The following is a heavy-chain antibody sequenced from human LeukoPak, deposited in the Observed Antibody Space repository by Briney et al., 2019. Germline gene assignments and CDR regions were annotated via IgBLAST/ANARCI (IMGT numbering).Heavy chain of an antibody. CDR2: IRYDGSNK. D-gene: IGHD2-15*01. CDR1: GFTFSSYG. CDR3: AKSGGYCSGGSCYSSY. J-gene: IGHJ4*02. V-gene: IGHV3-30*02. Sequence: GGSLRLSCAASGFTFSSYGMHWVRQAPGKGLEWVAFIRYDGSNKYYADSVKGRFTISRDNSKNTLYLQMNSLRAEDTAVYYCAKSGGYCSGGSCYSSYWGQGTLVTVSS.